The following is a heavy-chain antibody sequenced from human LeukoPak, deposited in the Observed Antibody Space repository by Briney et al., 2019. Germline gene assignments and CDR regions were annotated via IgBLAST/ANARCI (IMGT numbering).Heavy chain of an antibody. V-gene: IGHV5-51*01. CDR2: IYPGDSDT. D-gene: IGHD3-9*01. Sequence: GESLKISCKGSGYSFTSYWIGWVRQMPGKGLEWMGIIYPGDSDTKYSPSFRGQVTFSADKSISTAYLQWSSLKASDTAMYYCARLGRHFDWSGSGLDFDLWGRGTLVTVSS. CDR1: GYSFTSYW. CDR3: ARLGRHFDWSGSGLDFDL. J-gene: IGHJ2*01.